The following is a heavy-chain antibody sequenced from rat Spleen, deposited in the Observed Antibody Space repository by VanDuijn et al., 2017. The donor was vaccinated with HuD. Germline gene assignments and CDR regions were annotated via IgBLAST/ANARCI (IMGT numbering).Heavy chain of an antibody. CDR3: ARHEDYGGYSKDYFEY. CDR2: ITNTGGRT. Sequence: EVQLVESGGGLVQPGRSLKLSCVASGFTFNNYWMTWIRQAPGQGLEWAASITNTGGRTFYPDSVKGRFTISRHNAENTVYLQMNSLRSEDTATYYCARHEDYGGYSKDYFEYWGQGVMVTVSS. V-gene: IGHV5-31*01. CDR1: GFTFNNYW. J-gene: IGHJ2*01. D-gene: IGHD1-11*01.